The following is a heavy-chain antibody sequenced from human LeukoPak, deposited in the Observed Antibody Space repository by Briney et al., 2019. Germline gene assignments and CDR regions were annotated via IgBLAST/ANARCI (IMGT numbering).Heavy chain of an antibody. V-gene: IGHV1-69*01. CDR3: ARRATYYYDSPGFQH. D-gene: IGHD3-22*01. J-gene: IGHJ1*01. Sequence: SVKVSCKASGGTFSSYAISWVRQAPGQGLEWMGGIIPIFGTANYAQKFQGGVTITADESTSTAYMELSSLRSEDTAVYYCARRATYYYDSPGFQHWGQGTLVTVSS. CDR2: IIPIFGTA. CDR1: GGTFSSYA.